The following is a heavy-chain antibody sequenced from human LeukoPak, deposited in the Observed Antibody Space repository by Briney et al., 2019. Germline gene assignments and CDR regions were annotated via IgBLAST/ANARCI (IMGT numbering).Heavy chain of an antibody. CDR3: ARTPYYYYYYYMDV. CDR1: GFNFSHYA. J-gene: IGHJ6*03. Sequence: GGSLRLSCAAPGFNFSHYAMNWVRQTPGKGLEWVANIKQDGSEKYYVDSVKGRFTISRDNAKNSLYLQMNSLRAEDTAVYYCARTPYYYYYYYMDVWGKGTTVTVSS. CDR2: IKQDGSEK. V-gene: IGHV3-7*01.